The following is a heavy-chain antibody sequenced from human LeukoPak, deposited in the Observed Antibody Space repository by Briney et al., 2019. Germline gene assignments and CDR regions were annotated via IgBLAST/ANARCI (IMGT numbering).Heavy chain of an antibody. Sequence: ASVKVSCKASGGTFSSYAISWVRQAPGQGLEWMGGIIPIFGTANYAQKFQGRVTITADESTSTAYMELRSLRSDDTAVYYCARGGPAYYYYGMDVWGQGTTVTVSS. CDR1: GGTFSSYA. CDR2: IIPIFGTA. J-gene: IGHJ6*02. V-gene: IGHV1-69*13. CDR3: ARGGPAYYYYGMDV.